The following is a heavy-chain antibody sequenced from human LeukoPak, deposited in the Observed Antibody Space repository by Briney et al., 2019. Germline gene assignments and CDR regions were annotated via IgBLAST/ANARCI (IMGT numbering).Heavy chain of an antibody. Sequence: SVKVSCKASGGTFSSYAISWVRQAPGQGLEWMGRIIPIFGTANYAQKFPGRVTITTDESTSTAYRELSSLRSEDTAVYYCAREEGGSSSSDFWGQGTLVTVSS. D-gene: IGHD6-6*01. CDR2: IIPIFGTA. J-gene: IGHJ4*02. V-gene: IGHV1-69*05. CDR3: AREEGGSSSSDF. CDR1: GGTFSSYA.